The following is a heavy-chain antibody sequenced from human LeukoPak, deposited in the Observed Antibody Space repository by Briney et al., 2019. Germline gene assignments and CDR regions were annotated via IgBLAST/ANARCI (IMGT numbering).Heavy chain of an antibody. Sequence: GGSLRLSCAASGFSFSTYWMHWVRQTPGEGLVWLSRLNSDGSRTNYADFVKGRFTISRDNAKNTLYLQMNSLRAEDTAVYYCARGEGYYDAFAIWGQGTKVTVSS. V-gene: IGHV3-74*01. CDR2: LNSDGSRT. J-gene: IGHJ3*02. CDR1: GFSFSTYW. CDR3: ARGEGYYDAFAI. D-gene: IGHD2-8*01.